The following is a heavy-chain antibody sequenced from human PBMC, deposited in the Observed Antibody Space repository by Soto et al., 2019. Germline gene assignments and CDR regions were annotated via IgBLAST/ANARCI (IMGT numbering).Heavy chain of an antibody. V-gene: IGHV4-39*01. J-gene: IGHJ4*02. CDR2: IYYSGST. CDR3: ERGYGRNFDY. CDR1: GGSISSSSYY. D-gene: IGHD5-18*01. Sequence: SETLSLTCTVSGGSISSSSYYWGWIRQPPGKGLEWIGSIYYSGSTYYNPPLKSRVTISVDTSKNQFSLKLSSVTAADTAVYYCERGYGRNFDYWGQGTLVTVS.